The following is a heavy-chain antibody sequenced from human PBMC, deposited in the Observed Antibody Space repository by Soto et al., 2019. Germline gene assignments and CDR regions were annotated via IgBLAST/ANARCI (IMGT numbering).Heavy chain of an antibody. CDR1: GFILRSNG. V-gene: IGHV3-30*18. J-gene: IGHJ6*02. Sequence: VESGGGVVQPGESLRLSCAASGFILRSNGMHWVRQAPGKGLEWVAVSSFDGTKTYYADSVKGRFTISRDTPNNTLHLQMTSLRVEDTAIYYCAKERGYDYKNGLDVWGQGTTVTVSS. D-gene: IGHD5-12*01. CDR3: AKERGYDYKNGLDV. CDR2: SSFDGTKT.